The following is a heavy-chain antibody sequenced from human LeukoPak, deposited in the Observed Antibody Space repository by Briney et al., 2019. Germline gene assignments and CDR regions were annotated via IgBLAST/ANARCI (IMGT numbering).Heavy chain of an antibody. CDR1: GYTFTSYY. Sequence: ASVKVSCKAAGYTFTSYYMHWVRQAPGQWLEWMGIINPSGGSTSYAQKFQGRVTMTRDTSTSTVYMELSSLRSEDTAVYFCARASWAMVRGVPQRWGQGTLVTVSS. CDR2: INPSGGST. D-gene: IGHD3-10*01. J-gene: IGHJ4*02. V-gene: IGHV1-46*03. CDR3: ARASWAMVRGVPQR.